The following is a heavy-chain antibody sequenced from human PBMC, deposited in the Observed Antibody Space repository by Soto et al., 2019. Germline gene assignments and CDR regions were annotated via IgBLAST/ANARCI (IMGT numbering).Heavy chain of an antibody. D-gene: IGHD3-3*01. V-gene: IGHV1-18*04. Sequence: ALVKVSGRASGYTFTSYGISWVRQAPGQGLEWMGWISAYNGNTNYAQKLQGRVTMTTDTSTSTAYMELRSLRSDDTAGYSPTFTDFPCGVQWRALWG. CDR1: GYTFTSYG. CDR3: TFTDFPCGVQWRAL. J-gene: IGHJ2*01. CDR2: ISAYNGNT.